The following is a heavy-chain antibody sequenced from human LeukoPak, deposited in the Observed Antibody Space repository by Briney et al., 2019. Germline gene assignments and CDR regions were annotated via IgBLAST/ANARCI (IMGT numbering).Heavy chain of an antibody. V-gene: IGHV3-48*02. CDR3: ARDYDWAFDF. D-gene: IGHD3-9*01. Sequence: GGSLRLSCAASGFPFSSHVLSWVRQAPGKGLGWIAYINHNGEAIYYPDFVKGRFIISRDNAKNTLFLQMNDLRDEDTAVYYCARDYDWAFDFWGQGTRVTVSS. CDR1: GFPFSSHV. J-gene: IGHJ4*02. CDR2: INHNGEAI.